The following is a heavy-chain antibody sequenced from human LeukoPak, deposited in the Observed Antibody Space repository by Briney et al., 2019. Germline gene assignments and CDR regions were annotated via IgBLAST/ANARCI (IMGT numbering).Heavy chain of an antibody. Sequence: SETLSLTCSVSGDSVSRSDSYWDWIRQSPGKGLEWIGTIYYSGRTYYSPSLKSRVTMSVDPSNNQFSLNLRSVTAADTAVYYCARRRYYDDSGYLEWGQGTLLSVSS. CDR1: GDSVSRSDSY. J-gene: IGHJ1*01. CDR3: ARRRYYDDSGYLE. V-gene: IGHV4-39*01. D-gene: IGHD3-22*01. CDR2: IYYSGRT.